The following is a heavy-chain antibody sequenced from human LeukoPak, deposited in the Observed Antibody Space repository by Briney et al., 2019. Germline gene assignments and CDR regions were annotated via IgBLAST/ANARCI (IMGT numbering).Heavy chain of an antibody. J-gene: IGHJ6*02. D-gene: IGHD3-3*01. CDR1: GGSISSYY. Sequence: PSETLSLTCTVSGGSISSYYWSWIRQPAGKGLEWIGRIYTGGSTNYNPSLKSRVTMSVDTSKNQFSLKLSSVTAADTAVYYCARDGPYYDFWSGYSYYYGMDVWGQGTTVTVSS. CDR3: ARDGPYYDFWSGYSYYYGMDV. CDR2: IYTGGST. V-gene: IGHV4-4*07.